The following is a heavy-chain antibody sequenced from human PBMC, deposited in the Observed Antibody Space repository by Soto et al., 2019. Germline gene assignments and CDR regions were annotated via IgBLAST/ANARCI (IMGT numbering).Heavy chain of an antibody. CDR1: GGIFSSYA. CDR3: ATSESGYYVFWSSNTYYYYGMDV. CDR2: IIPIFGTA. D-gene: IGHD3-3*01. Sequence: QVQLVQSGAEVKKPGSSVKVSCKASGGIFSSYAISWVRQAPGQGLEWMGGIIPIFGTANYAQKFQGRVSITADKSTSTAYMELSTLRSEDTAVYYCATSESGYYVFWSSNTYYYYGMDVCGQGTTVTVSS. V-gene: IGHV1-69*06. J-gene: IGHJ6*02.